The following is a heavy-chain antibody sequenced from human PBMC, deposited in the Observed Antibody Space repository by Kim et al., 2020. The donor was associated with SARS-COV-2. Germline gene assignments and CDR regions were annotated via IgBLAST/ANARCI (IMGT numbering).Heavy chain of an antibody. J-gene: IGHJ5*02. Sequence: QKVQGRVTITADESTSTAYMELSSLRSEDTAVYYCARDNIGAGTLFGWFDPWGQGTLVTVSS. V-gene: IGHV1-69*01. D-gene: IGHD6-13*01. CDR3: ARDNIGAGTLFGWFDP.